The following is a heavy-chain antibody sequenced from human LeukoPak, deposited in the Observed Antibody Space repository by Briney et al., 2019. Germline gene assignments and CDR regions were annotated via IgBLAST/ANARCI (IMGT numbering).Heavy chain of an antibody. CDR1: GFTFSSYA. CDR3: TRGGSSYYAGWSDP. CDR2: IKQHASEK. Sequence: GGSLRLSCAASGFTFSSYAMSWVRQAPGKGLEWVASIKQHASEKHYVDSVKGRFTISRDDARNSVSLHMSSLRDDDTALYYCTRGGSSYYAGWSDPWGQGSLVTVSS. V-gene: IGHV3-7*03. D-gene: IGHD3-10*01. J-gene: IGHJ5*02.